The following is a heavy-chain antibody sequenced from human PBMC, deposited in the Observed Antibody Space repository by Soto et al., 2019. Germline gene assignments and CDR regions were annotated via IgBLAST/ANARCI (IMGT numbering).Heavy chain of an antibody. CDR3: AMKYSSSSGFDY. V-gene: IGHV4-61*01. CDR2: IYYSGST. D-gene: IGHD6-6*01. Sequence: SETLYLTCTVSGGSVSSGSYYWSWIRQPPGKGLEWIGYIYYSGSTNYNPSLKSRVTISVDTSKNQFSLKLSSVTAADTAVYYCAMKYSSSSGFDYWGQGTLVTVSS. J-gene: IGHJ4*02. CDR1: GGSVSSGSYY.